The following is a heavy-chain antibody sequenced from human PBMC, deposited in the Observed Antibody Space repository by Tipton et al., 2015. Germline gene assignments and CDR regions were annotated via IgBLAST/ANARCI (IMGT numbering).Heavy chain of an antibody. CDR1: GGSLSSGGFS. Sequence: TLSLTCSVSGGSLSSGGFSWSWIRQPPGKGLEWIGNIYQGGSTYYNPSLKSRVTMSVDRPKNQFSLKLTSVTAADTAVYYCARSGYTYGMDVWGQGTTVTVSS. CDR2: IYQGGST. J-gene: IGHJ6*02. V-gene: IGHV4-30-2*01. D-gene: IGHD5-12*01. CDR3: ARSGYTYGMDV.